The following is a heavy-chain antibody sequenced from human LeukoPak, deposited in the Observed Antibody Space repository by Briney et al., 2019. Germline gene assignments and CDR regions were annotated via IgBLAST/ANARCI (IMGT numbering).Heavy chain of an antibody. D-gene: IGHD3-10*01. V-gene: IGHV4-59*01. CDR1: GGSISSYY. CDR2: IYYSGST. Sequence: ASETLSLTCTVSGGSISSYYWSWIRQPAGKGLEWIGYIYYSGSTNYNPSLKSRVTISVDTSKNQFSLKLSSVTAADTAVYYCARGRLTNGSGNRVYYYYGMDVWGQGTTVTVSS. J-gene: IGHJ6*02. CDR3: ARGRLTNGSGNRVYYYYGMDV.